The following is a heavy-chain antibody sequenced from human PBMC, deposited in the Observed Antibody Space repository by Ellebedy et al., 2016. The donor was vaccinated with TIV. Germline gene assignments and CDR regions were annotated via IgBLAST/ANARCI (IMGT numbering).Heavy chain of an antibody. V-gene: IGHV4-30-2*01. Sequence: SETLSLXXAVSGGSISSGGYSWSWIRQPPGKGLEWIGYIYHSGSTYYNPSLKSRVTISVDRSKNQFSLKLSSVTAADTAVYYCARPTHYGSGSYYPFDYWGQGTLVTVSS. CDR1: GGSISSGGYS. CDR2: IYHSGST. D-gene: IGHD3-10*01. CDR3: ARPTHYGSGSYYPFDY. J-gene: IGHJ4*02.